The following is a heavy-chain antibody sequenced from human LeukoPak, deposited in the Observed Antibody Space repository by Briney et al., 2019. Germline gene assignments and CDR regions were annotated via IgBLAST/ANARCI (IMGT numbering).Heavy chain of an antibody. D-gene: IGHD1-26*01. J-gene: IGHJ4*02. Sequence: GGSLRLSCAASGFIFSNDWMNWVRQAPGKGLEWVGRVKSKTDGGTTDYAAPVKGRFTISRDDSRNTMYLQMNSLKTEDTAVYYCTTATKSGTYSRGYWGQGTLVTVSS. CDR2: VKSKTDGGTT. CDR1: GFIFSNDW. CDR3: TTATKSGTYSRGY. V-gene: IGHV3-15*01.